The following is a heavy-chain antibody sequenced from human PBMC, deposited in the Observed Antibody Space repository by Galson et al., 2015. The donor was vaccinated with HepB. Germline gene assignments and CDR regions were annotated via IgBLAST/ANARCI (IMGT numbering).Heavy chain of an antibody. D-gene: IGHD5-12*01. Sequence: IRQPPGKGLEWIGYIYYSGSTNYNPSLKSRVTISVDTSKNQFSLKLSSVTAADTAVYYCARRIRLATYYYYYYMDVWGKGTTVTVSS. J-gene: IGHJ6*03. V-gene: IGHV4-59*12. CDR2: IYYSGST. CDR3: ARRIRLATYYYYYYMDV.